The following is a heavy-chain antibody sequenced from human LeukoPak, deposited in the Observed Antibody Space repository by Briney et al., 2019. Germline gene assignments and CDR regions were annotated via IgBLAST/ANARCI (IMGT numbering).Heavy chain of an antibody. D-gene: IGHD3-10*01. J-gene: IGHJ4*02. CDR3: ARERGDYYGSEYYFDY. V-gene: IGHV1-2*06. CDR1: GYTFTGYY. CDR2: INPNSGGT. Sequence: ASVKVFCKASGYTFTGYYMHWVRQAPGQGLEWMGRINPNSGGTNYAQKFQGRVTMTRDTSISTAYMELSRPRSDDTAVYYCARERGDYYGSEYYFDYWGQGTLVTVSS.